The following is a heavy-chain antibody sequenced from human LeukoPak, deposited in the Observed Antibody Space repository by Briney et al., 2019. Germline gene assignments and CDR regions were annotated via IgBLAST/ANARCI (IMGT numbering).Heavy chain of an antibody. CDR3: ARDPYSGSYGNYYYYFMDV. CDR2: ITSGSSYI. CDR1: GFTFSSYN. J-gene: IGHJ6*03. V-gene: IGHV3-21*01. Sequence: PGGSLRLSCAASGFTFSSYNMNWVRQAPGKGLEWVSPITSGSSYIYYADSVKGRFTISRDNAKNSLYLQINSLRAEDTAVYYCARDPYSGSYGNYYYYFMDVWGKGTTVTISS. D-gene: IGHD1-26*01.